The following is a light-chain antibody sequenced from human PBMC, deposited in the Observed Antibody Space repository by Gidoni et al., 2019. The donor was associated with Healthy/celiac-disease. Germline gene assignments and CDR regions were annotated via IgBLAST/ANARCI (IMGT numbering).Light chain of an antibody. J-gene: IGKJ2*01. CDR3: QQANSIPYT. V-gene: IGKV1-12*01. CDR2: DAS. CDR1: QGNSSC. Sequence: DIQMTQSPSSVSASVGDRVTITCRASQGNSSCLVWSQQKPGKAPKPLIYDASSLQSGVPSRFSGSGSGTDFTLTISSLQPEDCATYYCQQANSIPYTFGQGTKLEIK.